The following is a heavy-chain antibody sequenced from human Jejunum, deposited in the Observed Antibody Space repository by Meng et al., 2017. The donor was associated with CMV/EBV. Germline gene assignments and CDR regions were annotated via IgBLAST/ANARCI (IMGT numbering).Heavy chain of an antibody. D-gene: IGHD4-17*01. CDR1: GFSLSKSGVG. V-gene: IGHV2-5*02. Sequence: QTHLKHSGPTSLKPTQTLMLTCTFSGFSLSKSGVGVVWFRQPPGKALESLALLYWDDEKRYSPSLKNRLTITKDTSKTQVVLTLNNIAPVDTATYYCAHRHRLRDFDYWGQGTLVTVSS. CDR2: LYWDDEK. CDR3: AHRHRLRDFDY. J-gene: IGHJ4*02.